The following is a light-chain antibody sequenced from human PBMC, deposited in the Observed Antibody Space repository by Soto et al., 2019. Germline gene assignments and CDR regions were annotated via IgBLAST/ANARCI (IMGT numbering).Light chain of an antibody. J-gene: IGKJ4*01. CDR3: QQYNNWPHT. CDR2: GAS. V-gene: IGKV3-15*01. Sequence: ETVMTQSPATLSVSPGEGATLSCRASQSVSTNLAWYQQKPGQTPRLLVYGASIRATGMSARFSGSGSGTDFTLTISSLQSEDFALYYCQQYNNWPHTFRGGTKVEIK. CDR1: QSVSTN.